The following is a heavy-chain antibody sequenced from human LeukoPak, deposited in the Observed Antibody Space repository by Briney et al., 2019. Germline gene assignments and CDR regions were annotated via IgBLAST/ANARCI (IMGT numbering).Heavy chain of an antibody. CDR1: GFTFSSYE. Sequence: GGSLRLSCAAPGFTFSSYEMNWVRQAPGKGLEWVSYISGIGSTIYYADSVKGRFTISRDNSKNTLYLQMNSLRAEDTAVYYCAKGGYNYGYVDYWGQGTLVTVSS. V-gene: IGHV3-48*03. D-gene: IGHD5-18*01. J-gene: IGHJ4*02. CDR2: ISGIGSTI. CDR3: AKGGYNYGYVDY.